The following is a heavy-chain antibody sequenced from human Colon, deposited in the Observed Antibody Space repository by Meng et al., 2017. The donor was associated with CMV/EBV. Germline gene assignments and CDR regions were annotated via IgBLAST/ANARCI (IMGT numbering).Heavy chain of an antibody. J-gene: IGHJ6*02. D-gene: IGHD3-10*01. CDR1: GFTFSSYS. V-gene: IGHV3-21*01. Sequence: GGSLRLSCAASGFTFSSYSMNWVRQAPGKGLEWVPSISSSSSYIYYADSVKGRFTISRDNAKNSLYLQMNSLRAEDTAVYYCAGKGWFNYYYYGMDVWGQGTTVTVSS. CDR2: ISSSSSYI. CDR3: AGKGWFNYYYYGMDV.